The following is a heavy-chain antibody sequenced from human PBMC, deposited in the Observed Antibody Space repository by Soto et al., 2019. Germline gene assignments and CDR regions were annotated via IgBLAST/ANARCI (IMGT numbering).Heavy chain of an antibody. CDR1: GGSVSSGGQS. V-gene: IGHV4-31*03. CDR3: ARRHPLFYFGL. Sequence: QVQLQESGPGLVKPSQTLSLTCTVSGGSVSSGGQSWSWIRQHPGKGLEWIGNIYYSGDTFYNPSLRSRITISVDTSRNQFSLSLSSVTAADTAVYYCARRHPLFYFGLWGRGTLLTVSS. J-gene: IGHJ2*01. CDR2: IYYSGDT.